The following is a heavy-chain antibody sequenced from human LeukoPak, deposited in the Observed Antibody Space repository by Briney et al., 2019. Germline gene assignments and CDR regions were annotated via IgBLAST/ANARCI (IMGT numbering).Heavy chain of an antibody. CDR3: ARNNRDGYNLDY. CDR1: GGSISSSDW. CDR2: IYHSGST. D-gene: IGHD5-24*01. V-gene: IGHV4-4*02. Sequence: SETLSLTCAVSGGSISSSDWWSWVRQPPGKGLEWIGEIYHSGSTNYNPSLRSRVTISVDKSKNQFSLKLSSVTAADTAVYYCARNNRDGYNLDYWGQGTLVTVSS. J-gene: IGHJ4*02.